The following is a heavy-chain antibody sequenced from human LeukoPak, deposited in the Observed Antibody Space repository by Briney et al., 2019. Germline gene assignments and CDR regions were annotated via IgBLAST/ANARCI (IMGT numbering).Heavy chain of an antibody. D-gene: IGHD2-21*02. CDR3: AREYCGGDCYEAFDI. Sequence: SVKVSCKASGGTFSSYAISWVRQAPGQGLEWMGRIIPILGIANYAQKFQGRVTITADKSTSTAYMELSSLRSEDTDVYYCAREYCGGDCYEAFDIWGQGTMVTVSS. V-gene: IGHV1-69*04. CDR2: IIPILGIA. J-gene: IGHJ3*02. CDR1: GGTFSSYA.